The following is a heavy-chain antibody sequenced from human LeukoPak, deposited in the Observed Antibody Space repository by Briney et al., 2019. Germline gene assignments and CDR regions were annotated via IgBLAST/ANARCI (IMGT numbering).Heavy chain of an antibody. CDR2: IRYDGSNK. D-gene: IGHD6-19*01. CDR1: GFTFSSYG. Sequence: PGGSLRLSCAASGFTFSSYGMHWVRQTPGKGLEWVAFIRYDGSNKYYADSVEGRFTISRDNSKNTLYLQMNSLRAEDTAVYYCARVSDISVAAYFDYWGQGTLVTVSS. CDR3: ARVSDISVAAYFDY. J-gene: IGHJ4*02. V-gene: IGHV3-30*02.